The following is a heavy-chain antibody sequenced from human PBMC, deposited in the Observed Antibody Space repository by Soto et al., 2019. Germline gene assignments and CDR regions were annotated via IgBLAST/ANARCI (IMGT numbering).Heavy chain of an antibody. CDR3: ARQAGLTKTRWFDP. CDR1: GGSISSSSYY. CDR2: IYYSGST. J-gene: IGHJ5*02. V-gene: IGHV4-39*01. D-gene: IGHD3-3*01. Sequence: SETLSLTCTVSGGSISSSSYYWGWIRQPPGKGLEWIGSIYYSGSTYYNPSLKSRVTISVDTSKNQFSLKLSSVTAADTAVYYCARQAGLTKTRWFDPWGQGTLVTVSS.